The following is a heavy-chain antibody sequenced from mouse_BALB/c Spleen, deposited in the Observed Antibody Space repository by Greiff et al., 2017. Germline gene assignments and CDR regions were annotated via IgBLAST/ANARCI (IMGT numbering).Heavy chain of an antibody. CDR3: ARDRDYGSSYGYFDV. CDR2: ISNLAYSI. D-gene: IGHD1-1*01. V-gene: IGHV5-15*02. J-gene: IGHJ1*01. CDR1: GFTFSDYG. Sequence: EVQRVESGGGLVQPGGSRKLSCAASGFTFSDYGMAWVRPAPGKGPEWVAFISNLAYSIYYADTVTGRFTISRENAKNTLYLEMSSLRSEDTAMYYCARDRDYGSSYGYFDVWGAGTTVTVSS.